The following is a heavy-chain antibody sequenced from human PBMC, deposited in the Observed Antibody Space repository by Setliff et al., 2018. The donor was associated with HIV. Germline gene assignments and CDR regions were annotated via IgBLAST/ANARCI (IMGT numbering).Heavy chain of an antibody. Sequence: ASVKVSCKAFEYTFIDYFIHWVRQAPGRGLEWMGWISPHSGGTRTTRTFRGRVTMTRDTSINTAYMELSGVRSDDTAVYFCARQLSNSFDYWGQGTLVTVSS. V-gene: IGHV1-2*02. CDR2: ISPHSGGT. D-gene: IGHD1-1*01. CDR3: ARQLSNSFDY. J-gene: IGHJ4*02. CDR1: EYTFIDYF.